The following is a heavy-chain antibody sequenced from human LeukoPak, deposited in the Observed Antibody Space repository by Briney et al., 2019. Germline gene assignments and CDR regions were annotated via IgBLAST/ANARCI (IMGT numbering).Heavy chain of an antibody. CDR2: IKQGGSEK. V-gene: IGHV3-7*01. CDR3: AREGTRRNGMDV. J-gene: IGHJ6*02. CDR1: GFTFSMYW. Sequence: PGGSLRLSCAASGFTFSMYWMSWVRQAPGKGLEWVANIKQGGSEKHYVDSVKGRLTISRDNAKNSLYLQMNSLRAEDTAVYYCAREGTRRNGMDVWGQGTTVTVSS.